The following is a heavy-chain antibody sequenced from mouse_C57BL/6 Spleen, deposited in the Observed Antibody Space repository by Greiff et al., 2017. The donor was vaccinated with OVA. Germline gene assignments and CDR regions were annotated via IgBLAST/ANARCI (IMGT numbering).Heavy chain of an antibody. J-gene: IGHJ2*01. CDR3: ARGGNPYCFDY. Sequence: QVQLQQPGTELVKPGASVKLSCKASGYTFTSYWMHWVKQRPGQGLEWIGNINPSNGGTNYNEKFKSKATLTVDKSSSTAYMQLSSLRTEDSAVYDCARGGNPYCFDYWGQGTTLTVSA. CDR1: GYTFTSYW. V-gene: IGHV1-53*01. CDR2: INPSNGGT. D-gene: IGHD1-1*02.